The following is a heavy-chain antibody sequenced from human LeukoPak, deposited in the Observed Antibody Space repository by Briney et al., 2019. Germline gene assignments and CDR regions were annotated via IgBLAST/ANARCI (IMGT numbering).Heavy chain of an antibody. CDR3: ASYYDSSGYPGLPYGMDV. J-gene: IGHJ6*02. CDR1: GGTFSSYA. V-gene: IGHV1-69*13. CDR2: IIPIFGTA. Sequence: GASVKVSCKASGGTFSSYAISWVRQAPGQGLEWMGGIIPIFGTANYAQKFQGRATITADESTSTAYMELSSLRSEDTAVYYCASYYDSSGYPGLPYGMDVWGQGTTVTVSS. D-gene: IGHD3-22*01.